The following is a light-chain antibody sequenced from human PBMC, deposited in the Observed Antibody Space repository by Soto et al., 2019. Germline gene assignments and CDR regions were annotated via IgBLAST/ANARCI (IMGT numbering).Light chain of an antibody. J-gene: IGKJ1*01. CDR1: QSVSSY. Sequence: EIVLTQSPATLSLSPGERATLSCRASQSVSSYLAWYQQKPGQAPRLLIYDASNMATGIPARFSGSGSGTGFTLTISSLEPEDFAVYYCQQRSNWPRTFVQGTKVEIK. V-gene: IGKV3-11*01. CDR2: DAS. CDR3: QQRSNWPRT.